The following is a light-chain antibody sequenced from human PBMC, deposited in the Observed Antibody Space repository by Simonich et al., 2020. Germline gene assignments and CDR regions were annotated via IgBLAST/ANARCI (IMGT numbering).Light chain of an antibody. CDR1: QSVSSSY. V-gene: IGKV3-20*01. CDR3: QQYGSSPPNT. Sequence: EIVLTQSPGTLSLSPGERATLSCRASQSVSSSYLAWYQQKPGQAPRLLLYGASSRATGIPDRFSGSGSGTDFTLTISRLGPEDFAVYYCQQYGSSPPNTFGQGTKLEIK. J-gene: IGKJ2*01. CDR2: GAS.